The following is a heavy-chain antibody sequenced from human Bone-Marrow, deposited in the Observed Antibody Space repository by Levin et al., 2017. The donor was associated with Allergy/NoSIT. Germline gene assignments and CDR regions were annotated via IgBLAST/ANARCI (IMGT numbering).Heavy chain of an antibody. D-gene: IGHD3-3*01. CDR2: IIYDGST. V-gene: IGHV4-34*01. J-gene: IGHJ4*02. Sequence: SETLSLTCAVYGGSFSGYYWSWIRQPPGKGLEWIGEIIYDGSTVYNPSFKSRVTIAADTSKNQFSLKLTSVTAADTAVYYCVRGGGLPDYWGQGTLVTVSS. CDR1: GGSFSGYY. CDR3: VRGGGLPDY.